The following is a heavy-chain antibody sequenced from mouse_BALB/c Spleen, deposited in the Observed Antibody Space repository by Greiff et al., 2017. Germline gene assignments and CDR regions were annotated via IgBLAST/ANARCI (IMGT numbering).Heavy chain of an antibody. CDR1: GYSITSDYA. D-gene: IGHD2-3*01. CDR3: ARADGYYGGYFDY. J-gene: IGHJ2*01. CDR2: ISYSGST. V-gene: IGHV3-2*02. Sequence: EVKLQESGPGLVKPSQSLSLTCTVTGYSITSDYARYWIRQFPGNKLEWMGYISYSGSTRYNPTLKSRTPITRDTSKNQFFLQLNSVTTEDTDTYYCARADGYYGGYFDYWGQGTTLTVSS.